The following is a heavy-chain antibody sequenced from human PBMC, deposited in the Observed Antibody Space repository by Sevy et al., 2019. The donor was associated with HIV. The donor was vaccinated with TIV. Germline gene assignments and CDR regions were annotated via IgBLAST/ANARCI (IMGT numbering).Heavy chain of an antibody. D-gene: IGHD4-4*01. V-gene: IGHV3-30*02. Sequence: HGGSLRLSCAASGFTFNFHGMHWVRQAPGKGLEWVAFIWHDGSNKYMADSVKGRFTISRDNSKNTLFLQMNSLTVEDTAVYYCARETDNSARWLDPWGQGTLVSVSS. J-gene: IGHJ5*02. CDR1: GFTFNFHG. CDR2: IWHDGSNK. CDR3: ARETDNSARWLDP.